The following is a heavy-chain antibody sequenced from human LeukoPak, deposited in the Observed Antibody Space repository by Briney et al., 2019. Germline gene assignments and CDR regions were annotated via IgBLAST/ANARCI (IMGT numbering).Heavy chain of an antibody. Sequence: GGSLRLSCAASGFTVSSNYMSWVRQAPGKGLEGVAVIYSGGSTHYADSVKGRITVSRDDSKNTLVLQMTTLRAEDTAVYYCARDQEGRTCSDGTCYLGWYFDLWGRGTLVTVSS. V-gene: IGHV3-53*01. CDR3: ARDQEGRTCSDGTCYLGWYFDL. CDR2: IYSGGST. CDR1: GFTVSSNY. J-gene: IGHJ2*01. D-gene: IGHD2-15*01.